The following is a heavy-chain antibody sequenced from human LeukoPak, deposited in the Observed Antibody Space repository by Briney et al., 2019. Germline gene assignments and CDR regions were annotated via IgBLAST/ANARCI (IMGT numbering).Heavy chain of an antibody. CDR1: GFTFDSYA. CDR2: ISSSSSYI. CDR3: ARYIAVAANDAFDI. Sequence: GGSLRLSCAASGFTFDSYAMNWVRQVPGKGLEWVSSISSSSSYIYYADSVKGRFTISRDNAKNSLYLQMNSLRAEDTAVYYCARYIAVAANDAFDIWGQGTMVTVSS. V-gene: IGHV3-21*01. D-gene: IGHD6-19*01. J-gene: IGHJ3*02.